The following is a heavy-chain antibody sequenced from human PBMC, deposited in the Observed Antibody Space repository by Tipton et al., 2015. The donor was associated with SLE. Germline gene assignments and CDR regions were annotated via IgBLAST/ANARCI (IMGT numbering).Heavy chain of an antibody. D-gene: IGHD2-21*02. CDR2: IYYSGST. J-gene: IGHJ4*02. CDR1: GGSISSYY. CDR3: ARRGYCGGDCYPFDY. V-gene: IGHV4-59*01. Sequence: TLSLTCTVSGGSISSYYWSWIRQPPGKGLEWIGYIYYSGSTNYNPSLKSRVTISVDTSKNQFSLKLSSVTAADTAVYYRARRGYCGGDCYPFDYWGQGTLVTVSS.